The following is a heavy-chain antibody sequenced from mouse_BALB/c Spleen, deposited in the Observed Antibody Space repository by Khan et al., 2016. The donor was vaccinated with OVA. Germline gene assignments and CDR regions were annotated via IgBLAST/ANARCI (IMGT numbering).Heavy chain of an antibody. J-gene: IGHJ3*01. CDR1: GFTFSNYG. CDR2: ISSGDTT. CDR3: ARDCLFAY. V-gene: IGHV5-6-5*01. Sequence: EVELVESGGGLVKPGGSLKLSCAASGFTFSNYGVSWVRQTPEKRLEWVASISSGDTTYYPDSVKGRFTISRDNARNILYLQMSSLRSEDTAMDYCARDCLFAYWGQGTMVTVSA.